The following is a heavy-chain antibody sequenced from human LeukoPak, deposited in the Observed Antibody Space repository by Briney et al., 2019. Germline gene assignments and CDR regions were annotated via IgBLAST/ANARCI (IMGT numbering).Heavy chain of an antibody. CDR1: GGSFSGYY. Sequence: SETLSLTCAVYGGSFSGYYWSWIRQPPGKGLEWIGEINHSGSTNYNPSLKSRVTISVDTSKNQFSLKLSSVTAADTAVYYCARLDSSGYYQDYWGQGTLVTVPS. J-gene: IGHJ4*02. CDR2: INHSGST. V-gene: IGHV4-34*01. CDR3: ARLDSSGYYQDY. D-gene: IGHD3-22*01.